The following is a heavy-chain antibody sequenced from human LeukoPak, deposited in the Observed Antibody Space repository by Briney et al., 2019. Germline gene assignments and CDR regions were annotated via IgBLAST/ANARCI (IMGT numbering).Heavy chain of an antibody. CDR3: ARGKLEGNDALDI. CDR1: GYTFNGSY. V-gene: IGHV1-2*02. J-gene: IGHJ3*02. CDR2: INANSGVT. D-gene: IGHD6-6*01. Sequence: ASVKVSCKASGYTFNGSYMHWVRQAPGQGLEWMGWINANSGVTNSAHKCQGRVTMTRDTSISTAYMELSSLRSDDTAVYYCARGKLEGNDALDIWGQETMVTVSS.